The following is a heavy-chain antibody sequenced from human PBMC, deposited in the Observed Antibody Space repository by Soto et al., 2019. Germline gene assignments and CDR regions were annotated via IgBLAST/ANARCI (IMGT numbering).Heavy chain of an antibody. Sequence: QVQLVESGGGVVQPGRSLRLSCAASGFTFSSYGMNWVRQAPGKGLAWVALISYDGITKYYADSVKGRFTISRDNSKNTQYLQMNSLRPEDTAVYYCAKGLDIVLVPGAIGPYYYYGVDVWGQGTTVTVSS. D-gene: IGHD2-2*03. CDR3: AKGLDIVLVPGAIGPYYYYGVDV. J-gene: IGHJ6*02. CDR2: ISYDGITK. CDR1: GFTFSSYG. V-gene: IGHV3-30*18.